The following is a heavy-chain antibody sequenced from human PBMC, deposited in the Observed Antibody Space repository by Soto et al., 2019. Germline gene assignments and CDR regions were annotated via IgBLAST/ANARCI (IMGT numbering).Heavy chain of an antibody. CDR1: GGTFSSYA. J-gene: IGHJ4*02. Sequence: QVQLVQSGAAVKKPGSSVKVSCKASGGTFSSYAISWVRQAPGQGREWMGGIIPIVGTANYAQKFQGRVTITADESTSTAYMELSSLRSEEKAVYYCARGQGYYGAGCRGPTWFDYWGQGTLVTVSS. CDR3: ARGQGYYGAGCRGPTWFDY. D-gene: IGHD3-10*01. V-gene: IGHV1-69*01. CDR2: IIPIVGTA.